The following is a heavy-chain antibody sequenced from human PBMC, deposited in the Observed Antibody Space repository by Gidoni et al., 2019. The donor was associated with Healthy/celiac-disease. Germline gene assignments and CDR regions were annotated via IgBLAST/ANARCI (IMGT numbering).Heavy chain of an antibody. D-gene: IGHD6-19*01. Sequence: QVQRVQSGAEVKKPGSAVTVYCKASRGTFSSYAISWVRQAPGQGLEWMGRIIPILGRANYAQKYQDRVTITADKSTSTAYMELSSLRCEETAVYYCARKQHSSGWYEGNDAFDIWGQGTMVTVSS. CDR3: ARKQHSSGWYEGNDAFDI. CDR1: RGTFSSYA. CDR2: IIPILGRA. J-gene: IGHJ3*02. V-gene: IGHV1-69*04.